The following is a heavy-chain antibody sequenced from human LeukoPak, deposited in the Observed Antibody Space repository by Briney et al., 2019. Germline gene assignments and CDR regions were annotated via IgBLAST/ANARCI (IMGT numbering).Heavy chain of an antibody. CDR3: ARDCSGGTCYLGVVDY. J-gene: IGHJ4*02. CDR1: GGSISSGSYD. CDR2: IYTSGST. V-gene: IGHV4-61*09. D-gene: IGHD2-15*01. Sequence: SETLSLTCTVSGGSISSGSYDWYWIRQPAGKGLEWIGHIYTSGSTNYNPSLKSRVTMSVDTSKNQFSLKLSSVTAADAAVYYCARDCSGGTCYLGVVDYWGQGILVTVSS.